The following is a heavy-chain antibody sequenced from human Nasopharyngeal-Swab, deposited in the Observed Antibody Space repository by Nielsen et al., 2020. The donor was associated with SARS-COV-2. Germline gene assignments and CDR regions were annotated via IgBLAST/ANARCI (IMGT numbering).Heavy chain of an antibody. CDR3: ARGLSGIVPAPILGLGPYYSYYYMDV. J-gene: IGHJ6*03. V-gene: IGHV4-34*01. D-gene: IGHD2-2*01. Sequence: AETLSLTCAGSGGSFSAYYWGWVRQAPGKGLEWIGEINHSGGTNYNPSLKSRVTISVDTSKNQFSLKLSSVTAADTAVYYCARGLSGIVPAPILGLGPYYSYYYMDVWGKGTTVTVSS. CDR2: INHSGGT. CDR1: GGSFSAYY.